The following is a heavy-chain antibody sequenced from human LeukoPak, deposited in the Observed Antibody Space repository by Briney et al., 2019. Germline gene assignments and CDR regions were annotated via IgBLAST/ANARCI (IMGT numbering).Heavy chain of an antibody. CDR2: ISATGTHT. J-gene: IGHJ4*02. V-gene: IGHV3-11*06. D-gene: IGHD5-18*01. CDR3: ARVKGSYATDY. Sequence: GGSLRLSCAASGFTFSDYYITWIRRAPGKGLEWVSHISATGTHTHYADSVKGRFTISRDNAKNSLYLQMTSRRADDTAVYYCARVKGSYATDYWGQGTLVTVSS. CDR1: GFTFSDYY.